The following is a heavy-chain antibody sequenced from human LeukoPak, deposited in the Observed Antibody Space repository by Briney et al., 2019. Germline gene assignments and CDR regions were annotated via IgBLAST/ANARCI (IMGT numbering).Heavy chain of an antibody. J-gene: IGHJ6*04. D-gene: IGHD1-20*01. CDR1: GGTFSSYA. Sequence: SVNVSCKASGGTFSSYAISWVRQAPGQGLEWMGGIIPIFGTANYAKKFQGRVTITADESTSTAYMELSSMGSPDMAVYYCASLTGTTRGGYYYYYCMDVWGEGTTVTVSS. V-gene: IGHV1-69*13. CDR2: IIPIFGTA. CDR3: ASLTGTTRGGYYYYYCMDV.